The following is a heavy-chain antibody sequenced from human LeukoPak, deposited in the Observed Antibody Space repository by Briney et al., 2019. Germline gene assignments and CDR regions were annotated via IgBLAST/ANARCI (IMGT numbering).Heavy chain of an antibody. J-gene: IGHJ3*02. D-gene: IGHD1-26*01. CDR1: GYTFTVYY. CDR2: INPNSGGT. CDR3: ARGGSYLSAFDI. Sequence: PSVKVSCRASGYTFTVYYMHWVRQAPGQGREGMGWINPNSGGTNYAQKFQGRVTMTRDTSTSTAYMELSRLRSDDTAVYYCARGGSYLSAFDIWGQGTMVTVSS. V-gene: IGHV1-2*02.